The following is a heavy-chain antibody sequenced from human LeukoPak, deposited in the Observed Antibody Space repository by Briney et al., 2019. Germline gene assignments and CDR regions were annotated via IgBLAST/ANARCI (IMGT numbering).Heavy chain of an antibody. CDR2: ISFDGSHK. CDR1: RFTFSACG. CDR3: AKGTAVDRQYFEN. D-gene: IGHD1-1*01. J-gene: IGHJ4*02. V-gene: IGHV3-30*18. Sequence: PGGSLRLSWAASRFTFSACGMHWVRQAPGKGLEWVAAISFDGSHKYYADSVKGRFTISRDNSMNTLYLQMNSLRAEDTAVYYCAKGTAVDRQYFENWGQGTLVTVSS.